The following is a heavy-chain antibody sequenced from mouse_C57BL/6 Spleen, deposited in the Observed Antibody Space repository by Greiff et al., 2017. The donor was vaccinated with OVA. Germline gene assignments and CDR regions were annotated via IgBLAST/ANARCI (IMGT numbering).Heavy chain of an antibody. D-gene: IGHD1-1*01. CDR3: ARAGVTTVVAEGWYFDV. CDR1: GFTFSSYG. J-gene: IGHJ1*03. V-gene: IGHV5-6*01. CDR2: ISSGGSYT. Sequence: EVQGVESGGDLVKPGGSLKLSCAASGFTFSSYGMSWVRQTPDKRLEWVATISSGGSYTYYPDSVKGRFTISRDNAKNTLYLQMSSLKSEDTAMYYCARAGVTTVVAEGWYFDVWGTGTTVTVSS.